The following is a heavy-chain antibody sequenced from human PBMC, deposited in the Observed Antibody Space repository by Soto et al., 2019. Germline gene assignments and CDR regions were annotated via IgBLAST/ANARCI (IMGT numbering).Heavy chain of an antibody. CDR3: ARDGTYNWV. Sequence: ELQLVASGGGLVQPGGSLRLSCAASGFTVSNNYVRWVRQAPGKGLEWVSLIFSNDDTRYADSVEGRFTISRGSSSTTLYLQMNSLRVEDTAVYYCARDGTYNWVGGQGIHVTVSS. D-gene: IGHD1-1*01. J-gene: IGHJ4*02. CDR2: IFSNDDT. V-gene: IGHV3-66*01. CDR1: GFTVSNNY.